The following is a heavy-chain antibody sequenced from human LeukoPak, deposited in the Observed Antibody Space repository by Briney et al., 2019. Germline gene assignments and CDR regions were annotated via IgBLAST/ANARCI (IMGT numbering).Heavy chain of an antibody. Sequence: ASVKVSCKASGGTFSSYAISWVRQAPGQGLEWMGGIIPIFGTANYAQKFQGRVTITADESTSTAYMELSSLRSEDTAVYYCASSLNYDFWSGYDNAFDPWGQGTLVTVSS. CDR2: IIPIFGTA. CDR3: ASSLNYDFWSGYDNAFDP. J-gene: IGHJ5*02. D-gene: IGHD3-3*01. V-gene: IGHV1-69*13. CDR1: GGTFSSYA.